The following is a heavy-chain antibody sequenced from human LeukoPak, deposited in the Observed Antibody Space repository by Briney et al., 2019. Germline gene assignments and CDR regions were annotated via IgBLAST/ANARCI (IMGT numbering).Heavy chain of an antibody. D-gene: IGHD6-19*01. J-gene: IGHJ4*02. CDR2: ISFDGSNK. V-gene: IGHV3-30-3*01. Sequence: PGGSLRLSCAASGFTFTSYAVHWVRQAPGKGLEWVAVISFDGSNKYYADSVRGRFTISRDYSKNTLYLQMNSLKSEDTAVYYCAKDGGERAVAAFDYWGQGTLVTVSS. CDR1: GFTFTSYA. CDR3: AKDGGERAVAAFDY.